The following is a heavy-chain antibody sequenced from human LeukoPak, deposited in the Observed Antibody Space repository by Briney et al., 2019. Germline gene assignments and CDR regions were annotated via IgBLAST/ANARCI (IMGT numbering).Heavy chain of an antibody. CDR3: AKGGIYYDLSPKAFDI. CDR2: ISSSSSTI. J-gene: IGHJ3*02. Sequence: GGSLRLSCAASGFTFSSYSMNWVRRAPGKGLEWVSYISSSSSTIYYADSVKGRFTISRDNAKNSLYLQMNRLRDEDTAVYYCAKGGIYYDLSPKAFDIWGQGTMVTVSS. CDR1: GFTFSSYS. D-gene: IGHD3-22*01. V-gene: IGHV3-48*02.